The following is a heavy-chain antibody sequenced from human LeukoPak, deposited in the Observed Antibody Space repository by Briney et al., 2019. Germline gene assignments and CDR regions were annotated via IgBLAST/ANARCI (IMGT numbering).Heavy chain of an antibody. CDR1: GFTFSSYG. J-gene: IGHJ4*02. CDR2: IWYAGSNK. Sequence: GGSLRLSCAASGFTFSSYGMHWVRQAPGKGLEWVAVIWYAGSNKYYADSVKGRFTISRDNSKNTLYLQMNSLRAEDTAVYYCARDFITMVRGAIPLFDYWGQGTLVTVSS. D-gene: IGHD3-10*01. CDR3: ARDFITMVRGAIPLFDY. V-gene: IGHV3-33*01.